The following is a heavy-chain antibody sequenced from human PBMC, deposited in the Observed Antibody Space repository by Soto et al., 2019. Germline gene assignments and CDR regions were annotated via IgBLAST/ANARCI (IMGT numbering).Heavy chain of an antibody. CDR3: AKKQPIRDYYYGMDV. J-gene: IGHJ6*02. V-gene: IGHV1-8*01. D-gene: IGHD6-13*01. Sequence: TCTVSGGSISSYYWSWIRQPPGKGLEWMGWMNPNSGNTGYAQKFQGRVTMTRNTSISTAYMELSSLRSEDTALYYCAKKQPIRDYYYGMDVWGQGTTVTVSS. CDR2: MNPNSGNT. CDR1: GGSISSYY.